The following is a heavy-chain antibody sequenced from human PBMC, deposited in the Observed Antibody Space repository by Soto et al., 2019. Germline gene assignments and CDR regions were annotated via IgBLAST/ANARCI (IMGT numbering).Heavy chain of an antibody. CDR1: GGSINTYF. CDR3: GRDDSSRAVYFGLAV. D-gene: IGHD6-6*01. Sequence: PSETLSLACTVTGGSINTYFWTWIRQPAGKGLEWIGRIYIDGSTNYNPSLRSRVTMSLDPSKNQFSLKLRSLTAADAAVYYCGRDDSSRAVYFGLAVWGKGTTVTVPS. V-gene: IGHV4-4*07. CDR2: IYIDGST. J-gene: IGHJ6*04.